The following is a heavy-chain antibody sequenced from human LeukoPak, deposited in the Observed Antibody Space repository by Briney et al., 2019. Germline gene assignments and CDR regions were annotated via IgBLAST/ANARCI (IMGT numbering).Heavy chain of an antibody. Sequence: LRLSCAASGFTFSSYAMSWVRQHPGKGLEWIGYIYYSGSTYYNPSLKSRVTISVDTSKNQFSLKLSSVTAADTAVYYCARARYDFWSGEDQYYFDYWGQGTLVTVSS. CDR1: GFTFSSYA. J-gene: IGHJ4*02. CDR3: ARARYDFWSGEDQYYFDY. V-gene: IGHV4-31*02. CDR2: IYYSGST. D-gene: IGHD3-3*01.